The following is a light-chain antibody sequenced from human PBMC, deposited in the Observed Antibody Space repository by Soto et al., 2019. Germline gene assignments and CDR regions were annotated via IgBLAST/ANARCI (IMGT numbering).Light chain of an antibody. CDR2: KAS. Sequence: DIQMTQSPSTLSASVGDRVTRTCRASQSISSWLAWYQQKPGKAPKLLIYKASSLESGVPSRFSGSGSGTDFTLTISCLQSEDFATYYCQQYYSYQTFGQGTKVDIK. J-gene: IGKJ1*01. CDR3: QQYYSYQT. CDR1: QSISSW. V-gene: IGKV1-5*03.